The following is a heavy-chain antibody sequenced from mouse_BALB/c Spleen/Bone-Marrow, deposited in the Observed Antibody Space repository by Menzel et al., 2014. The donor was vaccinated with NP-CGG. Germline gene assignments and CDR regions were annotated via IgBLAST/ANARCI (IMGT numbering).Heavy chain of an antibody. D-gene: IGHD1-1*02. J-gene: IGHJ4*01. CDR1: GYTFTSYW. Sequence: VQLVESGAELVKPGASVKLSCKASGYTFTSYWMHWVKQRPGQGLEWIGEINPSNGRTNYNEKFKSKATLTVDKSSSTAYMQLSSLTSEDSAVYYCAREIYYGDYYAMDYWGQGTSVTVSS. CDR2: INPSNGRT. CDR3: AREIYYGDYYAMDY. V-gene: IGHV1S81*02.